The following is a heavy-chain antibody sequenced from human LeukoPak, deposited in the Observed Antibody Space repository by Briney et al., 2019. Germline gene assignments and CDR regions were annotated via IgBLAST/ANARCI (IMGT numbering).Heavy chain of an antibody. CDR2: ISSSGSTI. Sequence: GGSLRLSCAASGFTFSDYYMSWIRQAPGKGLEWVSYISSSGSTIYYADSVKGRFTISRDNAKNSLYLQMNSLRAEDTAVYYCAKEKDTIYFDLWGQGTLVTVSA. J-gene: IGHJ3*01. V-gene: IGHV3-11*01. D-gene: IGHD2-21*01. CDR1: GFTFSDYY. CDR3: AKEKDTIYFDL.